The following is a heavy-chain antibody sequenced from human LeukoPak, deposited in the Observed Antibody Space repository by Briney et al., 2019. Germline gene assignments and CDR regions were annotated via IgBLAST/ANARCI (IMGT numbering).Heavy chain of an antibody. V-gene: IGHV4-39*07. J-gene: IGHJ6*03. D-gene: IGHD3-3*01. CDR2: INHSGST. CDR3: AKEYYDFWSGYRPETYYYYYMDV. Sequence: SETLSLTCTVSGGSISSSSYYWGWIRQPPGKGLEWIGEINHSGSTNYNPSLKSRVTMSVDMSKNQFSLNLSSVTAADTAVYYCAKEYYDFWSGYRPETYYYYYMDVWGKGITVTVSS. CDR1: GGSISSSSYY.